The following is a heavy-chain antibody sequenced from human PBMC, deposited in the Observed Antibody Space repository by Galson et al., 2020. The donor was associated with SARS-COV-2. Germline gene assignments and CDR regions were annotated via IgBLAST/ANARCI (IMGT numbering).Heavy chain of an antibody. J-gene: IGHJ6*03. D-gene: IGHD6-13*01. CDR1: GGSISSHY. CDR3: AREGGIRSSWFWYMDV. Sequence: SETLSLTCTVSGGSISSHYWSWIRQPPGKGLEWIGYIYYSGSTNYNPSLKSRVTISVDTSKNQFSLKLSSVTAADTAVYYCAREGGIRSSWFWYMDVWGKGTTVTVSS. V-gene: IGHV4-59*11. CDR2: IYYSGST.